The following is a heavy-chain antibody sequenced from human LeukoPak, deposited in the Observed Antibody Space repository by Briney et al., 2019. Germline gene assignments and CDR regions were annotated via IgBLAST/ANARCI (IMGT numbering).Heavy chain of an antibody. CDR3: ASWAGGDEPVASFDY. CDR2: INLSTGGT. Sequence: ASVKLSCKASGYTFTGYYMHWMRQSPGQGLEWKGWINLSTGGTNYAQKFQGRVTMTRDTSISTAYMELRRLRYDDTAVYYCASWAGGDEPVASFDYWGQGTLITVSS. J-gene: IGHJ4*02. V-gene: IGHV1-2*02. CDR1: GYTFTGYY. D-gene: IGHD3-10*01.